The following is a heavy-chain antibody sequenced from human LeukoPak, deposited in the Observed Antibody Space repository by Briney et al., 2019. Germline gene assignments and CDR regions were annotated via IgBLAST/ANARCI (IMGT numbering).Heavy chain of an antibody. J-gene: IGHJ4*02. D-gene: IGHD3-10*01. CDR2: ISRSGSTK. Sequence: GGSLRLSCAASGFTFSDYNMRWIRQAPGKGLEWVSSISRSGSTKYYADSVKGRFTISRDNSKNTLYLQMNSLRAEDTAVYYCAKSFAAMVRGVHFDYWGQGTLVTVSS. V-gene: IGHV3-11*04. CDR3: AKSFAAMVRGVHFDY. CDR1: GFTFSDYN.